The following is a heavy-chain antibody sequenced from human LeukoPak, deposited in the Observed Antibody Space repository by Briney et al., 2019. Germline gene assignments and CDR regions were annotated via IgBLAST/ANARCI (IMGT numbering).Heavy chain of an antibody. CDR2: INSDGSST. D-gene: IGHD6-13*01. CDR3: AKRSDNNSGYFDC. J-gene: IGHJ4*02. CDR1: GFTFSSYW. V-gene: IGHV3-74*01. Sequence: QTGGSLRLSCAASGFTFSSYWMHWVRQAPGKGLVWVSRINSDGSSTSYADSVKGRFTISRDNAKNTLYLQMNSLRAEDTAVYYCAKRSDNNSGYFDCWGQGTLVTVAS.